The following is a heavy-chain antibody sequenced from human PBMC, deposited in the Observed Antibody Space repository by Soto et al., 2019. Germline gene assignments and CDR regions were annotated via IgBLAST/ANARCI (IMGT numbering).Heavy chain of an antibody. CDR1: GYTFTNFG. D-gene: IGHD4-17*01. Sequence: QVQLVQSGAEVKKPGASVKVSCKASGYTFTNFGINWVRQAPGLGLEWVGWISPYNGNTQTVEKLQGRVTMTTDTSTSTAYMELRSLRSDDTAVYYCARGRDYGDFYFDYWGQGTQVTVSS. V-gene: IGHV1-18*01. CDR2: ISPYNGNT. J-gene: IGHJ4*02. CDR3: ARGRDYGDFYFDY.